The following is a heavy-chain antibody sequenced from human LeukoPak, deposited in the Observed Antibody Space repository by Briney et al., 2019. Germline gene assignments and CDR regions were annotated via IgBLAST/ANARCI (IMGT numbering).Heavy chain of an antibody. CDR1: GFTFSSYG. V-gene: IGHV3-30*02. Sequence: PGGSLRLSCAASGFTFSSYGMHWVRQAPGKGLEWVAFIRYDGSNKYYADSVKGRFTISRDNSKNTLYLQMNSLRAEDTAVYYCARKYNWNLFCYMDVWGKGTTVTVSS. J-gene: IGHJ6*03. CDR3: ARKYNWNLFCYMDV. CDR2: IRYDGSNK. D-gene: IGHD1-20*01.